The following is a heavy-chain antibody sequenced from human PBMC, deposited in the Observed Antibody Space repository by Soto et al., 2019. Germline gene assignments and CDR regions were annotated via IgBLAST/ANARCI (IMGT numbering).Heavy chain of an antibody. J-gene: IGHJ4*02. V-gene: IGHV3-21*01. D-gene: IGHD3-10*01. CDR1: GFTFSSYS. CDR3: ESSISFGELAKGPFGY. CDR2: ISSSSSYI. Sequence: PGGSLRLSCAASGFTFSSYSMNWVRQAPGKGLEWVSSISSSSSYIYYADSVKGRFTISRDNAKNSLYLQMNSLRAEDTAVYYCESSISFGELAKGPFGYWGQGTLVTVSS.